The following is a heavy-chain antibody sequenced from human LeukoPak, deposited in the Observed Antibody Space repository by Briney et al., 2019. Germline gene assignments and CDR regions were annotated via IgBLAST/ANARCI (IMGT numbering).Heavy chain of an antibody. CDR1: GFTFSSHW. Sequence: GESLRLSCGGSGFTFSSHWMTWVRQAPGEGLEFVANIKQDGSEINYEDSVRGRFTVSRDNAKNSVYLQMNSLRAEDTAVYYCARAPSYSSSWHFDYWGQGTLVTVSS. CDR3: ARAPSYSSSWHFDY. V-gene: IGHV3-7*01. D-gene: IGHD6-13*01. CDR2: IKQDGSEI. J-gene: IGHJ4*02.